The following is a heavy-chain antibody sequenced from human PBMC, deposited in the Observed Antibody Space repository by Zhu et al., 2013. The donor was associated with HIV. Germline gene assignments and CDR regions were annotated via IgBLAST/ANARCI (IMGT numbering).Heavy chain of an antibody. CDR2: IIPIFGTA. D-gene: IGHD3-22*01. CDR3: ARDVDSRGLFASDI. J-gene: IGHJ3*02. V-gene: IGHV1-69*12. CDR1: GGTLSNYG. Sequence: QVQLVQSGAEVKKPGSSVKVSCRASGGTLSNYGINWVRQAPGQGLEWMGGIIPIFGTANYAQKFQGRVTISADESTSTAHMELSSLRSEDTAVYYCARDVDSRGLFASDIWGQGTMVSVSS.